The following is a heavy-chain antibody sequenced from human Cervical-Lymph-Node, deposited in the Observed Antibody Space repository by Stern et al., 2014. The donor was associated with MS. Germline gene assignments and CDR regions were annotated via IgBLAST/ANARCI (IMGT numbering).Heavy chain of an antibody. V-gene: IGHV4-59*01. CDR1: GGSISTYY. CDR3: ATSSVGYSYSYAMDV. CDR2: ISYSGSP. J-gene: IGHJ6*02. D-gene: IGHD1-26*01. Sequence: QLQLQESGPGLVKPSETLALTCTVSGGSISTYYWSWIRQSPWKGLEWIGYISYSGSPTYSSALKSRVTISADSSNRQFSLNLSSVSAADTAVYYCATSSVGYSYSYAMDVWGQGTTVTVSS.